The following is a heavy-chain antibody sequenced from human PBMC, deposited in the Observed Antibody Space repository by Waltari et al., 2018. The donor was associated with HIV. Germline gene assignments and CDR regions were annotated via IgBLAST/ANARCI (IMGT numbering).Heavy chain of an antibody. CDR2: INPSGGST. J-gene: IGHJ3*02. Sequence: QVQLVQSGAEVKKPGASVKVSCKASGYTFTSYYMHWVRQAPGKGLEWMGMINPSGGSTSYAQKFQGRVTMTRETSTSTVYMELSSLRSEDTAVYYCARDRYGDYTVGGDIWGQGTMVTVSS. CDR1: GYTFTSYY. V-gene: IGHV1-46*01. D-gene: IGHD4-17*01. CDR3: ARDRYGDYTVGGDI.